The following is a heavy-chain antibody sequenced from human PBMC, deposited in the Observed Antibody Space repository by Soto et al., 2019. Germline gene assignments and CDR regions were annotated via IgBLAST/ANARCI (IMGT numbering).Heavy chain of an antibody. D-gene: IGHD3-10*01. Sequence: EVQLLESGGGLVQPGESLRLPCAASGFTFDYYWMHWVRPAPGKGLVWVSRVHSDGTTTTYADSVKGRFTISRDNARNTVSLQMSSLRAEDTAIYYCARGDRGGFDLWGHGTVVTVSS. CDR2: VHSDGTTT. V-gene: IGHV3-74*01. CDR3: ARGDRGGFDL. CDR1: GFTFDYYW. J-gene: IGHJ3*01.